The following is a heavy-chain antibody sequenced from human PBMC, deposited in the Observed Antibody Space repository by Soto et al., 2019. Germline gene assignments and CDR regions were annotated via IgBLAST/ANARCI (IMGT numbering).Heavy chain of an antibody. CDR2: IWYDGSNK. CDR1: GFTFSSYG. V-gene: IGHV3-33*01. J-gene: IGHJ6*02. CDR3: ARDLWFGELLQYYYYGMDV. D-gene: IGHD3-10*01. Sequence: GGSLRLSCAASGFTFSSYGMHWVRQAPGKGLEWVAVIWYDGSNKYYADSVKGRFTISRDNSKNTLYLQMNSLRAEDTAVYYCARDLWFGELLQYYYYGMDVWGQGTTVTVSS.